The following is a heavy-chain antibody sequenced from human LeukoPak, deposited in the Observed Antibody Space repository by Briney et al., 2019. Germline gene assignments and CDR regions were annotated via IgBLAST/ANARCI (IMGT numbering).Heavy chain of an antibody. V-gene: IGHV4-38-2*02. CDR2: MYHSGST. J-gene: IGHJ3*02. CDR3: ARDRLRHLGAFDI. Sequence: PSETLSLTXAVSGYSIRSGYYWGWIRQPPGKGLEWIGSMYHSGSTYCNPSLKSRVTISVDTSKNQFSLKLSSVTAADTAVYYCARDRLRHLGAFDIWGQGTMVTVSS. CDR1: GYSIRSGYY. D-gene: IGHD3-16*01.